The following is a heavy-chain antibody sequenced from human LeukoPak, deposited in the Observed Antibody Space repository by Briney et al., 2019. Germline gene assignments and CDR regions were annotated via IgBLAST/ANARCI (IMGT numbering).Heavy chain of an antibody. D-gene: IGHD2-21*02. CDR1: GFTFSDYY. J-gene: IGHJ6*03. CDR3: AKVAGHCGGDCYSYYYYMDV. V-gene: IGHV3-11*04. Sequence: GGSLRLSCAASGFTFSDYYMSWIRQAPGKGLEWVSYISSSGSTIYYADSVKGRFTISRDNAKNSLYLQMNSLRAEDMAVYYCAKVAGHCGGDCYSYYYYMDVWGKGTTVTVSS. CDR2: ISSSGSTI.